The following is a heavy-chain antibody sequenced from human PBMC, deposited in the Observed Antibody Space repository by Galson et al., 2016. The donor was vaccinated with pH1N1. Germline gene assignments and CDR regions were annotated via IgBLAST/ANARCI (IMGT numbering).Heavy chain of an antibody. CDR1: GFTFSNYP. J-gene: IGHJ6*03. V-gene: IGHV3-30*18. Sequence: SLRLSCAASGFTFSNYPMSWVRQAPGKGLEWVAVISYAGGNKYYTDSVKGRYIISRDNSGNTLYLQMNSLRAEDTAAYYCAKNGTSIFGVITSPGHNYDVDVWGQGTTVIVSS. CDR3: AKNGTSIFGVITSPGHNYDVDV. D-gene: IGHD3-3*01. CDR2: ISYAGGNK.